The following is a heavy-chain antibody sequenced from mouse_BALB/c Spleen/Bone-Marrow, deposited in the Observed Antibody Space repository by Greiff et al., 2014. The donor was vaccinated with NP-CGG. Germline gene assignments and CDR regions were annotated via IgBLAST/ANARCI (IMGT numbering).Heavy chain of an antibody. Sequence: VQLKESGAELVGPGALVKLSCKASGFNIKDYYMHWVKQRPEQGLEWIGWIDPENGNTIYDPKFQGKASITADTSSNTAYLQLSSLTSEDTAVYYCAAYFHYYGYYYFDYWGQGTTLTVPS. CDR1: GFNIKDYY. CDR3: AAYFHYYGYYYFDY. J-gene: IGHJ2*01. V-gene: IGHV14-1*02. D-gene: IGHD2-3*01. CDR2: IDPENGNT.